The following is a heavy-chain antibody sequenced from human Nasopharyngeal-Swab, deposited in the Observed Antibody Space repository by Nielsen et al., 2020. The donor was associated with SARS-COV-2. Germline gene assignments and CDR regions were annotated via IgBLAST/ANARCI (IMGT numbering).Heavy chain of an antibody. D-gene: IGHD3-3*01. Sequence: GSLRLSCTVSGGSISGFHWSWIRQPPGKGLEWIGYIHHTGNTKVSPSLGSRVTLSVDTPKNQFSLNLNSVTAADTAVYYCARTTRGDFWSGYYEPYYYYYMDVWGKGTTVTVSS. J-gene: IGHJ6*03. CDR1: GGSISGFH. CDR2: IHHTGNT. V-gene: IGHV4-59*12. CDR3: ARTTRGDFWSGYYEPYYYYYMDV.